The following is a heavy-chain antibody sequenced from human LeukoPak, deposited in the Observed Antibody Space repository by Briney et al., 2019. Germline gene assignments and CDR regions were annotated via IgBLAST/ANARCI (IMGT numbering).Heavy chain of an antibody. Sequence: PSEILSLTCAVSGASFSGYFWNWIRQSPEKGLEWIGEIKYDGTTNYNPSLTSRVTMSIDKATNQFHLKVTSLTAADTAVYYCARGPDYYGDYISWFPDAFHIWGQGTLVSVSP. CDR2: IKYDGTT. J-gene: IGHJ3*02. D-gene: IGHD4-17*01. CDR3: ARGPDYYGDYISWFPDAFHI. V-gene: IGHV4-34*01. CDR1: GASFSGYF.